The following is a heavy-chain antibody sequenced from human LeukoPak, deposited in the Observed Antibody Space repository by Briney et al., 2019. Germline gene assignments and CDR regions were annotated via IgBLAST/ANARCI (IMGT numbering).Heavy chain of an antibody. V-gene: IGHV4-59*01. D-gene: IGHD3-9*01. CDR2: IYYSGST. Sequence: SETLSLTCTVSGGSISSYYWSWIRQPPGKGLEWIGYIYYSGSTNYNPSLKSRVTISVDTSKNQFSLKLSSVTAADTAVYYCARVPLHYDILTGYYFRGYFDLWGRGTLVTVSS. CDR1: GGSISSYY. J-gene: IGHJ2*01. CDR3: ARVPLHYDILTGYYFRGYFDL.